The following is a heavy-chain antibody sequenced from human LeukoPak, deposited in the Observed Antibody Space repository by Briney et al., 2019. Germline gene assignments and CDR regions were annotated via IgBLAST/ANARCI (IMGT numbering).Heavy chain of an antibody. J-gene: IGHJ5*02. Sequence: GGSLRLSCAASGFTFSSYEMNWVRQAPGKGLEWVSYISSSGSTIYYADSVKGRFTISRDNAKNTLNLQMNSLRAEDTAVYYCARDLGQYYDTSDNWFDPWGQGTLDTVSS. CDR1: GFTFSSYE. V-gene: IGHV3-48*03. CDR3: ARDLGQYYDTSDNWFDP. D-gene: IGHD3-22*01. CDR2: ISSSGSTI.